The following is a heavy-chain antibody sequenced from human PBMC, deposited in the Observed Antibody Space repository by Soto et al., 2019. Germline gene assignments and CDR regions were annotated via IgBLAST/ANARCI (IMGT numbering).Heavy chain of an antibody. D-gene: IGHD1-26*01. CDR1: GFTFTDYA. V-gene: IGHV3-23*01. CDR2: ISGSGGST. Sequence: GGSLRLSCTASGFTFTDYAMTWVRQAPGKGLEWVSTISGSGGSTCYADCVKGRFTISRDNSKHPLYVQMNSLSADDTAVYYCATGWDRYLQYWGQGTQVTVSS. J-gene: IGHJ4*02. CDR3: ATGWDRYLQY.